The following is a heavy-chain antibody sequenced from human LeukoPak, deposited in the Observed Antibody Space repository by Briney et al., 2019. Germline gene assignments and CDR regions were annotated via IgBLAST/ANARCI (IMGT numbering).Heavy chain of an antibody. CDR3: GRAEYRSGWSPEVLDY. Sequence: ASVKVSCKASGYTFTGYYMHWVRQAPGQGLEWMGWINPNSGGTNYAQKFQGRVTMTRDTSISTAYMELSRLTSQATGVYYGGRAEYRSGWSPEVLDYWGQGTLVTVSS. CDR1: GYTFTGYY. D-gene: IGHD6-19*01. V-gene: IGHV1-2*02. CDR2: INPNSGGT. J-gene: IGHJ4*02.